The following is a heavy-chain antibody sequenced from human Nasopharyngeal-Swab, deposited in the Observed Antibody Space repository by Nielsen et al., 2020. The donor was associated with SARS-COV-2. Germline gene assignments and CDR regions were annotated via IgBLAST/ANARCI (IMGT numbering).Heavy chain of an antibody. CDR3: ARDLPPLYYYYGMDV. V-gene: IGHV3-11*04. Sequence: LSLTCAASGFTFSDYYMSWIRQAPGKGLEWVSYISSSGSTIYYADSVKGRFTISRDNAKNSLYLQMNSLRAEDTAVYYCARDLPPLYYYYGMDVWGHGTTVTVSS. CDR2: ISSSGSTI. CDR1: GFTFSDYY. J-gene: IGHJ6*02.